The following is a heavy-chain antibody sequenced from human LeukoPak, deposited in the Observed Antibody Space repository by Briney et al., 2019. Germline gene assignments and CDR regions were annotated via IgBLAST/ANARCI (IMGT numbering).Heavy chain of an antibody. D-gene: IGHD1-26*01. V-gene: IGHV4-38-2*02. CDR1: GYSISSGYY. CDR3: AREVGAFDI. CDR2: IYHSGST. Sequence: SETRSLTCTVSGYSISSGYYWGWSRQPPGKGLEWIGSIYHSGSTYYNPSLKSRVTISVDTSKNQFSLKLSSVTAADTAVYYCAREVGAFDIWGQGTMVTVSS. J-gene: IGHJ3*02.